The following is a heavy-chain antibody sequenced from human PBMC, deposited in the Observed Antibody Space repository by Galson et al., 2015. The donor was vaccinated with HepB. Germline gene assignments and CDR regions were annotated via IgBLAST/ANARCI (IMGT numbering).Heavy chain of an antibody. CDR1: GYTFSNYG. D-gene: IGHD3-16*01. CDR2: INAGNGHT. CDR3: ARNPIGYYDKNVYPYYFDY. Sequence: SVKVSCKASGYTFSNYGITWVRQAPGQGLEWMGWINAGNGHTKYAQKFQGRVTMTTDTSTSTAYMELRGLISDDTAVYFCARNPIGYYDKNVYPYYFDYWGQGTLVTVSS. J-gene: IGHJ4*02. V-gene: IGHV1-18*04.